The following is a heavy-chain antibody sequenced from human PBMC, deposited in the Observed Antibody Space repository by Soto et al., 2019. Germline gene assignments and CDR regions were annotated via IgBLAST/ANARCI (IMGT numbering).Heavy chain of an antibody. J-gene: IGHJ4*02. V-gene: IGHV1-18*01. D-gene: IGHD1-1*01. Sequence: QVRLVQSGAEVKKPGASVKVSFKAPGYSFTNYGFSWVRQAPGQGREWMGWINGYNGNTNYAPKLQGRFTMTTDTSTSTAYMELGSLTSDGTGVYVCAASTATSSLWGQGTLVTVSS. CDR2: INGYNGNT. CDR3: AASTATSSL. CDR1: GYSFTNYG.